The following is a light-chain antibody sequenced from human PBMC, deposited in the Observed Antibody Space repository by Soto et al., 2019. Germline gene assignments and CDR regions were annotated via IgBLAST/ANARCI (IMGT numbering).Light chain of an antibody. CDR2: KAP. CDR3: QQYNSYSRLT. CDR1: QSISSW. Sequence: DIQMTQSPSTLSASVGDRVTITCRASQSISSWLAWYQQKPGKAPKLLIYKAPSLESGVPSRFSGSGSGTEFTLTISSLQPDDFATYYCQQYNSYSRLTFGGGTKV. V-gene: IGKV1-5*03. J-gene: IGKJ4*01.